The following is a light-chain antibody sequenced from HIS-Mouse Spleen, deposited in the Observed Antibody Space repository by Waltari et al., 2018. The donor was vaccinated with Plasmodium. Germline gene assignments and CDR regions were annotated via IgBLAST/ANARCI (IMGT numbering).Light chain of an antibody. V-gene: IGLV3-10*01. CDR2: EDS. CDR1: ALPKKY. J-gene: IGLJ3*02. CDR3: YSTDSSGNHRV. Sequence: SYELTQPPSVSVSPGQTARNTCSGDALPKKYAYWYQQTSGQATVLVIYEDSKRPSGIPERFSGSSSGTMATLTISGAQVEDEADYYCYSTDSSGNHRVFGGGTKLTVL.